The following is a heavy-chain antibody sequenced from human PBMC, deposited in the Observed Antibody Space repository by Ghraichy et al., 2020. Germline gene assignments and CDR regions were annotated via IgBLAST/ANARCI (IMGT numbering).Heavy chain of an antibody. CDR2: IWYDGSNK. Sequence: GGSLRLSCAASGFTFSSYGMHWVRQAPGKGLEWVAVIWYDGSNKYYADPVKGRFTISRDNSKNTLYLQMNSLRAEDTAVYYCARAPTGYSSYYFDYWGQGTLVTVSS. CDR1: GFTFSSYG. V-gene: IGHV3-33*01. D-gene: IGHD5-18*01. J-gene: IGHJ4*02. CDR3: ARAPTGYSSYYFDY.